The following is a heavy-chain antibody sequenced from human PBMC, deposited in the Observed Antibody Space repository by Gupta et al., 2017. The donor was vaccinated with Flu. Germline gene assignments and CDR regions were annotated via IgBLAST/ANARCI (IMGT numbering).Heavy chain of an antibody. D-gene: IGHD1-1*01. J-gene: IGHJ5*02. Sequence: QAPGQGLEWMGRISPNDGGTIDAQNFQGRVTMTSDTSINTAYMDLSRLTSDDTAVYYWAREGAPVGTGGWFDPWGQGTLVTVSS. V-gene: IGHV1-2*06. CDR3: AREGAPVGTGGWFDP. CDR2: ISPNDGGT.